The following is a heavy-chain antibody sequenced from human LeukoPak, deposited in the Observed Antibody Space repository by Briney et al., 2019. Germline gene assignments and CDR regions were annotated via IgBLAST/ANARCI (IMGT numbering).Heavy chain of an antibody. Sequence: QPGGSLRLSCAASGFTFSSYSMNWVRQAPGKGLEWVSTISGSGGSTYYADSVKGRFTISRDNSKNTLYLQMNSLRAEDTALYYCAKDGIVGPTREFDYWGQGTLVTVSS. CDR2: ISGSGGST. CDR1: GFTFSSYS. J-gene: IGHJ4*02. V-gene: IGHV3-23*01. CDR3: AKDGIVGPTREFDY. D-gene: IGHD1-26*01.